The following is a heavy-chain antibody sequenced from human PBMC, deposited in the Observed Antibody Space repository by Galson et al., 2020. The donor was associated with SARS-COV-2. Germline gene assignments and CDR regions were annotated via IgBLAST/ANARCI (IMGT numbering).Heavy chain of an antibody. CDR1: GDSIIRGGYY. CDR3: ARDAGSNYNWFDP. D-gene: IGHD4-4*01. V-gene: IGHV4-31*03. Sequence: SQTLSLTCRVSGDSIIRGGYYFRWIRQLPGKGMEWIGYIYYTGKTYYNPSLKSRVTMSADTSKNELSLQLTSVTAADTAMYYCARDAGSNYNWFDPWGQGTLVTVSS. CDR2: IYYTGKT. J-gene: IGHJ5*02.